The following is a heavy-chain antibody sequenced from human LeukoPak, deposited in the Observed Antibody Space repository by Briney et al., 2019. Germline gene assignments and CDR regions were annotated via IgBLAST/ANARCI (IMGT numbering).Heavy chain of an antibody. Sequence: SETLSLTCAVYGGSFSGYYWSWIRQPPGKGLEWIGEINHSGSTNYNPSLKSRVTISVDTSKNQFSLKLSSVTAADTAVYYCARDRDRSYYDSSGYTFWGQGTLVTVSS. CDR3: ARDRDRSYYDSSGYTF. J-gene: IGHJ4*02. CDR1: GGSFSGYY. V-gene: IGHV4-34*01. CDR2: INHSGST. D-gene: IGHD3-22*01.